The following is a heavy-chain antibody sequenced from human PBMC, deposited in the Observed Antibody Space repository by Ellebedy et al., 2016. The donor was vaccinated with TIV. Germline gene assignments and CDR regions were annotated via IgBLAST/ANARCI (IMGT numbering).Heavy chain of an antibody. J-gene: IGHJ4*02. CDR1: KFTFSNFA. CDR2: FSDDDKSI. V-gene: IGHV3-30*18. Sequence: GESLKISXVASKFTFSNFAIHWVRQAPGKGLEWVATFSDDDKSIHYTESVKGRFTISRDNSRNTVYLQMNGLRADDTAVYYCAKALYKGNGYDFIFDYWGQGTLVTVSS. CDR3: AKALYKGNGYDFIFDY. D-gene: IGHD3-3*01.